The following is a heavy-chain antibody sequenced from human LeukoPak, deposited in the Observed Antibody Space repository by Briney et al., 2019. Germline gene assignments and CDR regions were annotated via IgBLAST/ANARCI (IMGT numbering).Heavy chain of an antibody. V-gene: IGHV3-23*01. CDR2: ISGSGGST. D-gene: IGHD5-18*01. J-gene: IGHJ4*02. CDR3: AKDMRGGDTAMLAPDY. CDR1: GFTFSSYA. Sequence: GGSLRLSCAASGFTFSSYAMSWVRQAPGKGLEWVSAISGSGGSTYYADSVKGRFTISRDNSKNTLYLQMNSLRAEETAVYYCAKDMRGGDTAMLAPDYWGQGTLVTASS.